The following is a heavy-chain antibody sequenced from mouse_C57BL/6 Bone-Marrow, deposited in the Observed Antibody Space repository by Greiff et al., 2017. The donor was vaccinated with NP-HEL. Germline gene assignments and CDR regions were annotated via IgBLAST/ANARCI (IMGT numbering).Heavy chain of an antibody. CDR3: TNYDGYGGFAY. CDR2: IDPENGDT. V-gene: IGHV14-4*01. J-gene: IGHJ3*01. CDR1: GFNIKDDY. D-gene: IGHD2-3*01. Sequence: DVQLQESGAELVRPGASVKLSCTASGFNIKDDYMHWVKQRPEQGLEWIGWIDPENGDTEYASKFQGKATITADTSSNTAYLQLSSLTSEDTAVYYCTNYDGYGGFAYWGQGTLVTVSA.